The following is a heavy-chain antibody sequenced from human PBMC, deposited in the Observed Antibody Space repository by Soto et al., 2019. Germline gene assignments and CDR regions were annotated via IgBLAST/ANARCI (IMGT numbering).Heavy chain of an antibody. CDR2: ISSSSSTI. V-gene: IGHV3-48*01. CDR1: GFTFSSYS. CDR3: ARDLSYCSGGSCYSNYYYYYMDV. J-gene: IGHJ6*03. D-gene: IGHD2-15*01. Sequence: GGSLRLSCAASGFTFSSYSMNWVRQAPGKGLEWVSYISSSSSTIYYADSVKGRFTISRDNAKNSLYLQMNSLRAEDTAVYYCARDLSYCSGGSCYSNYYYYYMDVWGKGTTVTVSS.